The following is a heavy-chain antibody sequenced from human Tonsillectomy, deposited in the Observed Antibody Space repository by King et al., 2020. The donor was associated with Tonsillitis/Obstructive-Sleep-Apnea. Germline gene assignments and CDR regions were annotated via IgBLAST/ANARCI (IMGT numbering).Heavy chain of an antibody. CDR1: GGSISSYY. CDR3: ARDGGDYYDSSGYSYPSFDY. CDR2: IYYSGST. Sequence: QLQESGPGLVKPSETLSLTCTVSGGSISSYYWSWIRQPPGKGLEWIGYIYYSGSTNHNPSLKSRVTISVDTSKNQFSLKLSSVTAADTAVYYCARDGGDYYDSSGYSYPSFDYWGQGTLVTVSS. D-gene: IGHD3-22*01. V-gene: IGHV4-59*01. J-gene: IGHJ4*02.